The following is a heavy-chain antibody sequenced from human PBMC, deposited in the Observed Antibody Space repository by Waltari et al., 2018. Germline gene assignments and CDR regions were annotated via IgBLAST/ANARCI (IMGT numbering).Heavy chain of an antibody. CDR3: ARGIVVVVAATLYYYYGMDV. V-gene: IGHV4-30-2*01. Sequence: QVQLQESGPGLVKPSQTLSLTCTVSGGSISSGGYYWSWIRQPPGQGLEWIGYIYHSGSTYYNPSLKSRVTISVDRSKNQFSLKLSSVTAADTAVYYCARGIVVVVAATLYYYYGMDVWGQGTTVTVSS. CDR1: GGSISSGGYY. CDR2: IYHSGST. D-gene: IGHD2-15*01. J-gene: IGHJ6*02.